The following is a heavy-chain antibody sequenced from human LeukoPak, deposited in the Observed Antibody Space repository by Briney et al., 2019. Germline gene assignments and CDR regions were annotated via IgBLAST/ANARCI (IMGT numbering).Heavy chain of an antibody. Sequence: GASVKVSCKASGYTFTSYYMHWVRQAPGQGLEWMGIINPSGGSTSYAQKFQGRVTMTRDMSTSTVYMELSSLRSEDTAVYYCASDCSGGSCLDYWGQGTLVTVSS. CDR3: ASDCSGGSCLDY. J-gene: IGHJ4*02. V-gene: IGHV1-46*01. D-gene: IGHD2-15*01. CDR2: INPSGGST. CDR1: GYTFTSYY.